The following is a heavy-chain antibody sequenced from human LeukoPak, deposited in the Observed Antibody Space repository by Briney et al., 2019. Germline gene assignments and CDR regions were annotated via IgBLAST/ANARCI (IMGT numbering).Heavy chain of an antibody. CDR3: ATQYSSSWPSYYYYYMDV. CDR2: ISAYNGNT. V-gene: IGHV1-18*01. J-gene: IGHJ6*03. D-gene: IGHD6-13*01. CDR1: GYTFTSYG. Sequence: ASVKVSCKASGYTFTSYGISWVRQAPGQGLEWMGWISAYNGNTNYAQKLQGRVTMTTDTSTSTAYMELRSLRSDDTAVYYCATQYSSSWPSYYYYYMDVWGKGTTVTVSS.